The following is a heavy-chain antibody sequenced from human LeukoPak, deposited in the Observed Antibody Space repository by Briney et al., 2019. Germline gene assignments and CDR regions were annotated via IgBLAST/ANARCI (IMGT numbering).Heavy chain of an antibody. CDR2: IYTSGST. J-gene: IGHJ3*02. Sequence: SETLSLTCTVSGGSISSYYWSWIRQPAGKGLEWIGRIYTSGSTNYNPSLKSRVTMSVDTSKNQFSLKLSSVTAADTAVYYCARDRRIVGATGRNAFDIWGQGTMVTVSS. CDR3: ARDRRIVGATGRNAFDI. CDR1: GGSISSYY. D-gene: IGHD1-26*01. V-gene: IGHV4-4*07.